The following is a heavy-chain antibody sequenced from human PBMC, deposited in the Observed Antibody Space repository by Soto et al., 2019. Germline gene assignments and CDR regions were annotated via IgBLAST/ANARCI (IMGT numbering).Heavy chain of an antibody. CDR3: ARVRTGYYDSSGYYYYYGMDV. CDR1: GGSMSSYY. Sequence: SETLSLTCTVSGGSMSSYYWSWIRQPPGKGLEWIGYIYYSGSTNSNPSLKSRVTISVDTSKNQFSLKLSSVTAADTAVYYCARVRTGYYDSSGYYYYYGMDVWGQGTTVTVSS. CDR2: IYYSGST. J-gene: IGHJ6*02. V-gene: IGHV4-59*01. D-gene: IGHD3-22*01.